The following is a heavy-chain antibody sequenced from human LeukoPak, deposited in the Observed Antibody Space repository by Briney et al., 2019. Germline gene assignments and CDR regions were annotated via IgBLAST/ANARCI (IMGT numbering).Heavy chain of an antibody. J-gene: IGHJ3*02. Sequence: PSETLSLTCTVSGGSISDYYWKWMRQPPGKGLEWIGYIYYSGRTNYNPSLKSRVSISVDTSKNQFSLKLSSVTAADTAVYYCARDFRGSVDAFDISGQGTRVAVSS. CDR1: GGSISDYY. CDR2: IYYSGRT. V-gene: IGHV4-59*01. CDR3: ARDFRGSVDAFDI.